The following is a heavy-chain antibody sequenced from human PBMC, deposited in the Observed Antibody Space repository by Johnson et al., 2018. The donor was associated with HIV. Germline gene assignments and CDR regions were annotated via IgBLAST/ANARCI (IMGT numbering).Heavy chain of an antibody. CDR1: GFSFSDYY. D-gene: IGHD6-6*01. CDR2: IKSDGSSI. J-gene: IGHJ3*02. CDR3: TRRDSSELGDAFDI. V-gene: IGHV3-74*02. Sequence: MQLVESGGGLVKPGGSLRLSCEASGFSFSDYYMSWIRQAPGKGLVWVSRIKSDGSSITYADSVKGRFTISRDNTKNTLYLQMNSLRAEDTALYFCTRRDSSELGDAFDIWGQGTMVTVSS.